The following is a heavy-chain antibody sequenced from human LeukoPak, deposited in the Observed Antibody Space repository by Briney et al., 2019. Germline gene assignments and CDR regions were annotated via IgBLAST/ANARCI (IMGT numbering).Heavy chain of an antibody. J-gene: IGHJ4*02. V-gene: IGHV1-2*06. Sequence: ASVKVSCKASGYTFTGYYMHWVRQAPGQGLEWMGRINPNSGGTNYAQKFQGRVTMTRDTSISTAYMELSRLRSDDTAVYYCARDDLHYYDSSGYDYWGQGTLVTVSS. CDR1: GYTFTGYY. D-gene: IGHD3-22*01. CDR3: ARDDLHYYDSSGYDY. CDR2: INPNSGGT.